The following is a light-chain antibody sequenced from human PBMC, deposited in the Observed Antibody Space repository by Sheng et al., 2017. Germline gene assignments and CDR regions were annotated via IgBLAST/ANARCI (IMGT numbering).Light chain of an antibody. J-gene: IGKJ5*01. Sequence: DVLVTQSPSSLSASVRDTVTITCRASQTVSSYVSWYQQKPGKAPKLLIYAASNLQSGVPSRFSGNGSGTDFTLTIFSLQPEDFATYYCQQSYIAPCTFGQGTRLEIK. V-gene: IGKV1-39*01. CDR1: QTVSSY. CDR3: QQSYIAPCT. CDR2: AAS.